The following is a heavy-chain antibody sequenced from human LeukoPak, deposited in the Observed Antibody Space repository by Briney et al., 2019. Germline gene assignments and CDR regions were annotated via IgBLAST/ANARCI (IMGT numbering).Heavy chain of an antibody. CDR3: ARESLYRESVYYGMDV. V-gene: IGHV1-8*01. D-gene: IGHD1-14*01. CDR2: MNPNSGNT. Sequence: ASVKVSCKASGYTFTSYDINWVRQATGQGLEWMGWMNPNSGNTGYAQKFQGRVTMTRNTSISTAYMELSSLRSEDTAVYYCARESLYRESVYYGMDVWGQGTTVTVSS. J-gene: IGHJ6*02. CDR1: GYTFTSYD.